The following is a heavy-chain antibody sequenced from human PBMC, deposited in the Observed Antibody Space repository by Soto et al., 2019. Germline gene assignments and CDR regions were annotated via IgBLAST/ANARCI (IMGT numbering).Heavy chain of an antibody. CDR2: IWYDGSNK. J-gene: IGHJ4*02. Sequence: GGSLRLSCAASGFTFSSYGMHWVRQAPGKGLEWVAVIWYDGSNKYYADSVKGRFTISRDNSKNTPYLQMNSLRAEDTAVYYCARDNYYDSSGYYPLGYWGQGTLVTSPQ. V-gene: IGHV3-33*01. D-gene: IGHD3-22*01. CDR1: GFTFSSYG. CDR3: ARDNYYDSSGYYPLGY.